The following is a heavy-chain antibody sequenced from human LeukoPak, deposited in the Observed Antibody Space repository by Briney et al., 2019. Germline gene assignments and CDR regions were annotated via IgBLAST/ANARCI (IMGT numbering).Heavy chain of an antibody. J-gene: IGHJ3*02. D-gene: IGHD3-22*01. Sequence: GGSLRLSCAASGFTFSSYSMNWVRQAPGKGVEWVSSISSSSSYIYYADSVKGRFTISRDNAKNSLYLQMNSLRAEDTAVYYCARPTRIVVTIGAFDIWGQGTMVTVSS. CDR3: ARPTRIVVTIGAFDI. V-gene: IGHV3-21*01. CDR2: ISSSSSYI. CDR1: GFTFSSYS.